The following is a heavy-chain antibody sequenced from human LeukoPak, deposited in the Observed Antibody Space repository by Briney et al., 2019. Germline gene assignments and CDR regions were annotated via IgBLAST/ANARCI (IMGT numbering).Heavy chain of an antibody. D-gene: IGHD3-22*01. Sequence: PGGSLRLSCAASGFTVSSNYMSWVRQAPGKGLEWVSVIYSGGSTYYADSVKGRFTISRDNSKNTLYLQMNSLRAEDTAVYYCARDASSRYYYDSSGLDYWGQGTLVTVSS. V-gene: IGHV3-66*01. CDR2: IYSGGST. CDR1: GFTVSSNY. J-gene: IGHJ4*02. CDR3: ARDASSRYYYDSSGLDY.